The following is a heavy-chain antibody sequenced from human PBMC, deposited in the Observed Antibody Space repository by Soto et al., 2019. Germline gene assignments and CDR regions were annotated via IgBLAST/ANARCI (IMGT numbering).Heavy chain of an antibody. CDR3: ASDVLIRVTMQRGVISVTDYVDV. D-gene: IGHD3-10*01. CDR1: GGSISSSNYY. J-gene: IGHJ6*03. V-gene: IGHV4-39*01. Sequence: QLQLQESGPGLVKPSETLSLTCTVSGGSISSSNYYWGWIRQSPGKGLEWVGSIYYSGTTYYNPSLRTPVTIAVDKSNYQFSMKISSVTAADTAVYYCASDVLIRVTMQRGVISVTDYVDVWGKGTTSPSP. CDR2: IYYSGTT.